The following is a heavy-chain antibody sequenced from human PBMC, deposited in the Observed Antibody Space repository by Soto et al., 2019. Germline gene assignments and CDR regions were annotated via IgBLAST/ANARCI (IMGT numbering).Heavy chain of an antibody. CDR1: GFTFSSYA. D-gene: IGHD6-6*01. CDR3: TRFSMDSSSGWFDP. CDR2: ISGSGGST. J-gene: IGHJ5*02. Sequence: GGSLRLSCAASGFTFSSYAMSWVRQAPGKGLEWVSAISGSGGSTYYADSVKGRFTISRDNSKNTLYLQMNSLRAEDTAVYYCTRFSMDSSSGWFDPWGQGTLVTVSS. V-gene: IGHV3-23*01.